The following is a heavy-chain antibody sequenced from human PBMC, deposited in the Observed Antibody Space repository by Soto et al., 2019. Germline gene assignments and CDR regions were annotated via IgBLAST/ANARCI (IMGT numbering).Heavy chain of an antibody. CDR3: AMLGGWSGGSSGMDV. CDR1: GLIFRDYH. CDR2: IRRKANSYTT. J-gene: IGHJ6*02. V-gene: IGHV3-72*01. Sequence: EVQLVESGGGLVQPGGSLRLSCAASGLIFRDYHMDWVRQAPGKGLEWVGRIRRKANSYTTEYAASVKGRFTISRYDSKNSLYLQMNSLKSEDTAVYYCAMLGGWSGGSSGMDVWGQGTTVTVSS. D-gene: IGHD6-19*01.